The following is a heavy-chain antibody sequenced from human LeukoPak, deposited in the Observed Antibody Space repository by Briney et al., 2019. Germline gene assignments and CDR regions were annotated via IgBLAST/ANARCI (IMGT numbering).Heavy chain of an antibody. J-gene: IGHJ4*02. CDR1: GGTFSSYA. CDR3: ARLEIAVAGPDY. Sequence: ASVKVSCKASGGTFSSYAISWVRQAPGQGLEWMGGIIPIFGTANYAQKFQGRVTITTDESTSTAYMELSSLRSGDTAGYYCARLEIAVAGPDYWGQGTLVTVSS. V-gene: IGHV1-69*05. CDR2: IIPIFGTA. D-gene: IGHD6-19*01.